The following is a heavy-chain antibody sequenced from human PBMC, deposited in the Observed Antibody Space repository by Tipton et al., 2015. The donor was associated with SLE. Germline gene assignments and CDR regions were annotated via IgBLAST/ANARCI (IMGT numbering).Heavy chain of an antibody. CDR1: GGSFSGYY. D-gene: IGHD5-18*01. J-gene: IGHJ5*02. Sequence: TLSLTCAVYGGSFSGYYWSWIRQPPGKGLEGIGEIDHSGSTNYNPSLKSRVTISVDTSKNQFSLKLSSVTAADTAVYYCATGGGIQAAATNWFDPWGQGSLVTVSS. CDR3: ATGGGIQAAATNWFDP. V-gene: IGHV4-34*01. CDR2: IDHSGST.